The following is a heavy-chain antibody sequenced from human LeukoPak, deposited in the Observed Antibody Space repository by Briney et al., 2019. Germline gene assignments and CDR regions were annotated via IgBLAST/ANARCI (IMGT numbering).Heavy chain of an antibody. J-gene: IGHJ6*03. CDR3: ARVVAVTGTPVYYMDV. CDR2: INPNSGGT. D-gene: IGHD6-19*01. CDR1: GYMFTGYD. V-gene: IGHV1-2*02. Sequence: ASVKVSCKASGYMFTGYDMHWVRQAPGQGLERMGWINPNSGGTNYAQKFQGRVTMTRDTSISTAYMDLNRLRSDDTAVYYCARVVAVTGTPVYYMDVWGKGTTVTVSS.